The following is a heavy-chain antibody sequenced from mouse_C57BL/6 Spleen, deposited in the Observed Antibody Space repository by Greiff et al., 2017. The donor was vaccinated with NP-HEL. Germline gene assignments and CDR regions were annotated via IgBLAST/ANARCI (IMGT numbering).Heavy chain of an antibody. CDR1: GYSITSGYY. J-gene: IGHJ1*03. Sequence: VQLKESGPGLVKPSQSLSLTCSVTGYSITSGYYWNWIRQFPGNKLEWMGYISYDGSNNYNPSLKNRISITRDTSKNQFFLKLNSVTTEDTATYYCARGASYGNYVSYWYFDVWGTGTTVTVSS. CDR3: ARGASYGNYVSYWYFDV. D-gene: IGHD2-1*01. V-gene: IGHV3-6*01. CDR2: ISYDGSN.